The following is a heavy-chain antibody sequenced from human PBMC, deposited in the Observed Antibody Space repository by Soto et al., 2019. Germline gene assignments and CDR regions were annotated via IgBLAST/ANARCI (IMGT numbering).Heavy chain of an antibody. Sequence: GGSLRLSCAASGFTFSSYGMHWVRPAPGKGLEWVAVISYDGSNKYYADSVKGRFTISRDNSKNTLYLQMNSLRAEDTAVYYCAKDWLRQWLVRGGMDVWGQGTKVT. CDR1: GFTFSSYG. J-gene: IGHJ6*02. CDR3: AKDWLRQWLVRGGMDV. D-gene: IGHD6-19*01. CDR2: ISYDGSNK. V-gene: IGHV3-30*18.